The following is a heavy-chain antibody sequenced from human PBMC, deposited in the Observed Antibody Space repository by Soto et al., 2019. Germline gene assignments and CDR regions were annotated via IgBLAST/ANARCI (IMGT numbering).Heavy chain of an antibody. Sequence: SVKVSCKASGGTFSAYPISWVRQAPGQGLEWMGGILPISATTNLAQKFQDRVTITADESTTTAYMELTGLRSEDTAVYFCARGGGHYYGSGSYSFDFWGQGTLVTVSS. CDR1: GGTFSAYP. J-gene: IGHJ4*02. V-gene: IGHV1-69*13. CDR2: ILPISATT. D-gene: IGHD3-10*01. CDR3: ARGGGHYYGSGSYSFDF.